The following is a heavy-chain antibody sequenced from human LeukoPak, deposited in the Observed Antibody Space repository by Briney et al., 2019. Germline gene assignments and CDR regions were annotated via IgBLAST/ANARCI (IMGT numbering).Heavy chain of an antibody. V-gene: IGHV3-21*01. CDR1: GFTFSSYS. CDR3: ARGSGNNLFDP. CDR2: ISSSSSYI. D-gene: IGHD3-10*01. J-gene: IGHJ5*02. Sequence: GGSLRLSCAASGFTFSSYSMNWVRQAPGKGLEWVSSISSSSSYIYYADSVKGRFTIPRDNAKNSLYLQMNRLRAEDTAVYYCARGSGNNLFDPWGQGTLVTVSS.